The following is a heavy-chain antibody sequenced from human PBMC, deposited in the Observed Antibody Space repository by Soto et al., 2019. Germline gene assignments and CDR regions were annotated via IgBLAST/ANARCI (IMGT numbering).Heavy chain of an antibody. CDR1: GGSISSYY. CDR2: IYYSGST. J-gene: IGHJ5*02. D-gene: IGHD5-18*01. V-gene: IGHV4-59*01. Sequence: PSETLSLTCTVSGGSISSYYWSWIRQPPGKGLEWIGYIYYSGSTNYNPSLKSRVTISVDTSKNQFSLKLSSVTAADTAVYYCATDSPGDLGGYSSGWFDPWGQGNLVPSPQ. CDR3: ATDSPGDLGGYSSGWFDP.